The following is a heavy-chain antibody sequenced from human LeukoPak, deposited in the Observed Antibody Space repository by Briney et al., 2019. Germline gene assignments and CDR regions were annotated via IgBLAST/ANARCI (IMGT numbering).Heavy chain of an antibody. D-gene: IGHD6-13*01. CDR3: ARAGGAAGPSESDY. J-gene: IGHJ4*02. CDR1: GYTFTGYY. V-gene: IGHV1-2*02. CDR2: INPNSGGT. Sequence: ASVKVSCKASGYTFTGYYMHWVRQAPGQGLEWMGWINPNSGGTNYAQKFQGRVTITRNTSISTAYMELSSLRSEDTAVYYCARAGGAAGPSESDYWGQGTLVTVSS.